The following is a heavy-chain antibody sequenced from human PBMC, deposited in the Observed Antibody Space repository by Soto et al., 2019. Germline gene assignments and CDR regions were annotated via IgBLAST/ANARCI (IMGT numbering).Heavy chain of an antibody. J-gene: IGHJ5*02. CDR3: ARADYCSSTSCYQADNWFDP. V-gene: IGHV1-3*01. D-gene: IGHD2-2*01. CDR2: INAGNGNT. Sequence: RASVKVSCKASGYTFTSYAMHWVRQAPGQRLEWMGWINAGNGNTKYSQKFQGRVTITRDTSASTAYMELSSLRSEDTAVYYCARADYCSSTSCYQADNWFDPWGQGTLVTVSS. CDR1: GYTFTSYA.